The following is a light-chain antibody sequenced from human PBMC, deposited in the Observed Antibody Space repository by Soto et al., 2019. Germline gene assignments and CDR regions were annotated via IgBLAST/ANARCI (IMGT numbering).Light chain of an antibody. CDR2: NAS. Sequence: EIVLTQSPATLSLSTGDIATLSCGASQSFSSYLAWYQQKPGQAPRLINYNASMRAPGITARLSGRRSGTDFTLTSISLEHEDVAVYYCQQRSNWPPVITFGQGTRLEIK. CDR1: QSFSSY. V-gene: IGKV3-11*01. CDR3: QQRSNWPPVIT. J-gene: IGKJ5*01.